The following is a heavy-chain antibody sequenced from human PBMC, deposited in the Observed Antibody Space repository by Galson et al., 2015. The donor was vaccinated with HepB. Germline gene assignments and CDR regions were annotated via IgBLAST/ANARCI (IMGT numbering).Heavy chain of an antibody. CDR1: GFTFSGSG. Sequence: SLRLSCAASGFTFSGSGIHWVRQAPGKGLEWVGRIRNGANYYATAYAPSVRGRFTVSRDDLKSTAYLQMNSLTPEDTAAYYCTRPGYGSSWFLDYAHGVDVWGQGTTV. CDR2: IRNGANYYAT. V-gene: IGHV3-73*01. CDR3: TRPGYGSSWFLDYAHGVDV. J-gene: IGHJ6*02. D-gene: IGHD3/OR15-3a*01.